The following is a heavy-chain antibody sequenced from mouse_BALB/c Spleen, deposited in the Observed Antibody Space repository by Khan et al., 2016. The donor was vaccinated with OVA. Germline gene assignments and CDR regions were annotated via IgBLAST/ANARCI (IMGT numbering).Heavy chain of an antibody. CDR1: GYTFTNYG. V-gene: IGHV9-3-1*01. Sequence: QIQLVQSGPELKKPGETVKISCKASGYTFTNYGMNWVKQAPGKGLKWMGWINTYTGEPTYADDFKGRFAFSLETSASTAYLQINNLKNEDTATYFCARFEGMITTPHAMDYWGQGTSVTVSS. J-gene: IGHJ4*01. CDR3: ARFEGMITTPHAMDY. CDR2: INTYTGEP. D-gene: IGHD2-4*01.